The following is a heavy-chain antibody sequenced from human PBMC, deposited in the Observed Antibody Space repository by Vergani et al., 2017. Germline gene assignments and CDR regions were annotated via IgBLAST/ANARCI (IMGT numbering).Heavy chain of an antibody. J-gene: IGHJ6*02. Sequence: QVQLVQSGAEVKKPGASVKVSCKASGYTFTGYYMHWVRQAPGQGLEWMGWINPNSGGTNYAQKFQGRVTMTRDTSISTAYMELSRLRSDETAVYYCASPVPTIRSYYYYGMDVWGQGTTVTVSS. D-gene: IGHD5-12*01. V-gene: IGHV1-2*02. CDR1: GYTFTGYY. CDR2: INPNSGGT. CDR3: ASPVPTIRSYYYYGMDV.